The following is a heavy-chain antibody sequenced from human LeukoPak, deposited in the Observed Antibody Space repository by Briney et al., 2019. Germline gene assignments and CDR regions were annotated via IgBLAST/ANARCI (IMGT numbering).Heavy chain of an antibody. CDR3: ARAHYYDSSGYPRDY. Sequence: ASVKVSCKASGYTFTSYGISWVRQAPGQGLEWMGWISAYNGNTNYAQKLQGRVTMTTDTSTGTAYMELRSLRSDDTAVYYCARAHYYDSSGYPRDYWGQGTLVTVSS. J-gene: IGHJ4*02. CDR1: GYTFTSYG. V-gene: IGHV1-18*01. D-gene: IGHD3-22*01. CDR2: ISAYNGNT.